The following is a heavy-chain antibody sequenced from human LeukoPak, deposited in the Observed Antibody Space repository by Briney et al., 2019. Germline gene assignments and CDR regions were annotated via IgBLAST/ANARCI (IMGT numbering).Heavy chain of an antibody. J-gene: IGHJ5*02. CDR1: GFTFSGYA. Sequence: GGSLRLSCAASGFTFSGYAINWVRQAPGKGLEWVSSIRGGGDITYYADSVKGRFTISRDNSKNTLYLQMNSLRGEDTAVYYCTKAVDGIVVVLGDLWGQGTLVTVSS. V-gene: IGHV3-23*01. CDR2: IRGGGDIT. D-gene: IGHD2-2*01. CDR3: TKAVDGIVVVLGDL.